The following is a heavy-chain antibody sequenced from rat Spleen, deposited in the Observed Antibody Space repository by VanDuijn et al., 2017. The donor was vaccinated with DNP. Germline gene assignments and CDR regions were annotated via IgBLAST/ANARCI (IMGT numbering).Heavy chain of an antibody. Sequence: EVQLVESGGGLVQPGRSLKLSCAVSGLTFSNYGMHWIRQAPTKGLEWVASISPSGRSTYYRDSVKGQFTISRDNAKNTLYLQMNSLRSEDMATYYCVRWNSGHFDYWGQGVMVPVSS. J-gene: IGHJ2*01. CDR3: VRWNSGHFDY. D-gene: IGHD4-3*01. V-gene: IGHV5-19*01. CDR2: ISPSGRST. CDR1: GLTFSNYG.